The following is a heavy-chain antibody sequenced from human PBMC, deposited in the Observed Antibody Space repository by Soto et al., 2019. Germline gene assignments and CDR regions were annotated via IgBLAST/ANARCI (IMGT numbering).Heavy chain of an antibody. V-gene: IGHV3-23*01. CDR2: ISGSGGST. CDR3: AKDGYNGYYDILTGYYAPPSYYGMDV. J-gene: IGHJ6*02. D-gene: IGHD3-9*01. Sequence: GGSLRLSCAASGFTLSSYAMSWVRQAPGKGLEWVSAISGSGGSTYYADSVKGRFTISRDNSKNTLYLQMNSLRAEDTAVYYCAKDGYNGYYDILTGYYAPPSYYGMDVWGQGTTVTVSS. CDR1: GFTLSSYA.